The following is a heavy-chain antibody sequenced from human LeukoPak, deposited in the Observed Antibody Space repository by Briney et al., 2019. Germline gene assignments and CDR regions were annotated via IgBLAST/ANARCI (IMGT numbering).Heavy chain of an antibody. D-gene: IGHD6-19*01. CDR3: AKYSVAGTDFDY. V-gene: IGHV3-43*02. Sequence: GGTLRLSCAASGFTFDDYAMHWVRHAPGKGLEWVSLISGDGGSTYYADSVKGRFTISRDNSKNSLYLQMNSLRTEDTALYYCAKYSVAGTDFDYWGQGTLVTVSS. CDR2: ISGDGGST. CDR1: GFTFDDYA. J-gene: IGHJ4*02.